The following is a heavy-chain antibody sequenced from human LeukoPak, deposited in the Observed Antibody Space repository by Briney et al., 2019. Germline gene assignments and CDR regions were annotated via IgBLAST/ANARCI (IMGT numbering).Heavy chain of an antibody. Sequence: SETLSLTCAVSGGSISGSNWWSWVRQPPGRGLEWIGKIYHRGSINYNPSLTSRVTILVDKSKNQLSLILRSVTAADTAMYYCAREDHFGPYFDYWGQGILVTVSS. J-gene: IGHJ4*02. V-gene: IGHV4-4*02. D-gene: IGHD3-3*01. CDR2: IYHRGSI. CDR1: GGSISGSNW. CDR3: AREDHFGPYFDY.